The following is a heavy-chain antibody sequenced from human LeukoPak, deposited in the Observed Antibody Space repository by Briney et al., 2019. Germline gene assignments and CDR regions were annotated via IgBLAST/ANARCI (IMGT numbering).Heavy chain of an antibody. D-gene: IGHD4-17*01. CDR2: IYTSGST. CDR1: GGSISSGSYY. CDR3: ARGTPVGDYEGY. V-gene: IGHV4-61*02. J-gene: IGHJ4*02. Sequence: SETLSLTCTVSGGSISSGSYYWSWIRQPAGKGLEWIGRIYTSGSTNYNPSLKSRVTISVDTSKNQFSLKLSSVTAADTAVYYCARGTPVGDYEGYWGQGTLVTVSS.